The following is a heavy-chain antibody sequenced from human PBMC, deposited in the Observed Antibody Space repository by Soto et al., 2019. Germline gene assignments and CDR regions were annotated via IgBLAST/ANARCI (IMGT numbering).Heavy chain of an antibody. V-gene: IGHV3-9*01. CDR1: GFTFDDYA. CDR2: ISWNSGSI. Sequence: PGGSLRLSCAASGFTFDDYAMHWVRHAPGKGLEWVSGISWNSGSIGYADSVKGRFTISRDNAKNSLYLQMNSLRAEDTALYYCAKDRGRTGTMDYWGQGTLVTVSS. D-gene: IGHD1-1*01. CDR3: AKDRGRTGTMDY. J-gene: IGHJ4*02.